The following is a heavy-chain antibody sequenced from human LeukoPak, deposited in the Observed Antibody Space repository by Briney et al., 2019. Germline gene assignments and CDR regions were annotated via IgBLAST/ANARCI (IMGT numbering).Heavy chain of an antibody. V-gene: IGHV4-4*07. D-gene: IGHD6-13*01. CDR3: ARVPPMYSSNGYYFDY. Sequence: PSETLSLTCTVSGGSISSYYWSWIRQPAGKGLEWIGRIYTSGSTNYNPSLKSRVTISVDRSKNQFSLKLSSVTAADTAVYYCARVPPMYSSNGYYFDYWGQGTLVTVSS. CDR2: IYTSGST. J-gene: IGHJ4*02. CDR1: GGSISSYY.